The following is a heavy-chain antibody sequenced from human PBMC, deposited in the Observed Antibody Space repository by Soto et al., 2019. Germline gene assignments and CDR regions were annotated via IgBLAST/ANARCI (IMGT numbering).Heavy chain of an antibody. D-gene: IGHD2-15*01. V-gene: IGHV4-34*01. CDR1: GGSFSGYY. Sequence: SETLSLTCAVYGGSFSGYYWSWIRQPPGKGLEWIGEINHSGSTNYNPSLKSRVTISVDTSKNQFSLKLSSVTAADTAVYYCATARRRRSGLDYWGQGTLVTVSS. CDR2: INHSGST. CDR3: ATARRRRSGLDY. J-gene: IGHJ4*02.